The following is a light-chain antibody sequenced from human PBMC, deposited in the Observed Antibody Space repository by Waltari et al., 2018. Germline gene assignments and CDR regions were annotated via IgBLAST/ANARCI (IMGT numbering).Light chain of an antibody. CDR2: WAS. CDR3: QQYYSTPWT. J-gene: IGKJ1*01. V-gene: IGKV4-1*01. CDR1: SVLSSSNNKNY. Sequence: SVLSSSNNKNYLAWYQQKPGQPPKLLIYWASTRESGVPDRFSGSGSGTDFTLTISSLQAEDVAVYYCQQYYSTPWTFGQGTKVEIK.